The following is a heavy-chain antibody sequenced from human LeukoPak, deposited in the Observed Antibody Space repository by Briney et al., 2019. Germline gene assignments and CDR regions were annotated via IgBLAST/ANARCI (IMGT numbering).Heavy chain of an antibody. V-gene: IGHV3-11*01. CDR1: GFTFSEYY. CDR3: ATYDYGAGYFDY. J-gene: IGHJ4*02. Sequence: GASLTLSCAASGFTFSEYYMSWIRQAPGNGREWVSYISSGGDNTYYADSVTGRFTIPRDNDENSLYLQMHSLRAEDAGIYYCATYDYGAGYFDYWGQGTLVSVST. D-gene: IGHD4/OR15-4a*01. CDR2: ISSGGDNT.